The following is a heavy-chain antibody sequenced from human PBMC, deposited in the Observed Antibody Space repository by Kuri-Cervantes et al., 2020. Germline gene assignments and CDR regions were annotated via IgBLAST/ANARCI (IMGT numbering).Heavy chain of an antibody. CDR2: IIPIFGTA. CDR1: GYTFTSYD. Sequence: SVKVSCKASGYTFTSYDINWVRQAPGQGLEWMGGIIPIFGTANYAQKFQGRVTITADKSTSTAYMELSSLRSEDTAVYYCARGRGTYYDLSKHGFDPWGQGTLVTVSS. D-gene: IGHD3-3*01. CDR3: ARGRGTYYDLSKHGFDP. J-gene: IGHJ5*02. V-gene: IGHV1-69*06.